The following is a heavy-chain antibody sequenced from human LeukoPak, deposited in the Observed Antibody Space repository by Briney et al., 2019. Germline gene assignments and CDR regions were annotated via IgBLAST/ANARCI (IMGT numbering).Heavy chain of an antibody. D-gene: IGHD3-22*01. Sequence: SQTLSLTCTVSGGSISSGSYYWSWIRQPAGKGLEWIGRIYTSGCTNYNPSLKSRVTISVDTSKDQFSLKLSSVTAADAAVYYCARAPTPANYYDSSGSVYYFDYWGQGTLVTVSS. CDR3: ARAPTPANYYDSSGSVYYFDY. CDR1: GGSISSGSYY. J-gene: IGHJ4*02. V-gene: IGHV4-61*02. CDR2: IYTSGCT.